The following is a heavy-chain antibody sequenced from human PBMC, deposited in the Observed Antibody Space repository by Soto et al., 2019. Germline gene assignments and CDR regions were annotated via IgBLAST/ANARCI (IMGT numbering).Heavy chain of an antibody. CDR1: GFTFSSYS. CDR2: ISSSSSYI. J-gene: IGHJ4*02. Sequence: GGSLRLSCAASGFTFSSYSMNWVRQAPGKGLEWVSSISSSSSYIYYADSVKGRFTISRDNAKNSLYLQMNSLRAEDTAVYYCARDLLGSATSGARNDYWGQGTLVTVSS. D-gene: IGHD3-10*01. V-gene: IGHV3-21*01. CDR3: ARDLLGSATSGARNDY.